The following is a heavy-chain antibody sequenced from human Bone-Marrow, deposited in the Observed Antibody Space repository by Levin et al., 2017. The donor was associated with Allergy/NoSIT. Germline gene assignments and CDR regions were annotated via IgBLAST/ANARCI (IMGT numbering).Heavy chain of an antibody. J-gene: IGHJ3*01. D-gene: IGHD2/OR15-2a*01. Sequence: SQTLSLTCNVSGGSMSNTYWTWIRQAPGKGLEWIGHVFFTGSTDKNPSLQSRVTLSVDTSKSQFSLRLFSVNAADTAVYFCAGGIYLGSRLSAFDFWGQGIAVTVSS. CDR2: VFFTGST. CDR3: AGGIYLGSRLSAFDF. CDR1: GGSMSNTY. V-gene: IGHV4-59*01.